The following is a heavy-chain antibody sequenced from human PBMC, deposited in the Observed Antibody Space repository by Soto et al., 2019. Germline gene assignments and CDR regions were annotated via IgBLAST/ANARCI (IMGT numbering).Heavy chain of an antibody. CDR2: ISAYNGNT. V-gene: IGHV1-18*01. CDR1: GYTFTSYG. J-gene: IGHJ5*02. D-gene: IGHD2-2*02. CDR3: ARVDHIVVPAAIVRFDP. Sequence: ASVKVSCKASGYTFTSYGISWVRQAPGQGLEWMGWISAYNGNTNYAQKLQGRVTMTTDTSTSTAYMELRSLRSDATAVYYCARVDHIVVPAAIVRFDPWGEGTLVTVCS.